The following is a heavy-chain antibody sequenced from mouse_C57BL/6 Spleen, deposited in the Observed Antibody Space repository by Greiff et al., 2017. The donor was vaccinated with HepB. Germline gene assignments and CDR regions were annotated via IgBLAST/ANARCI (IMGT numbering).Heavy chain of an antibody. CDR3: ASWGAWFAY. J-gene: IGHJ3*01. CDR1: GYTFTSYW. V-gene: IGHV1-50*01. CDR2: IDPSDSYT. Sequence: QVQLQQPGAELVKPGASVKLSCKASGYTFTSYWMQWVKQRPGQGLEWIGEIDPSDSYTNYNQKFKGKATLTVDTSSSTAYMQLSSLTSEDSAVYYCASWGAWFAYWGQGTLVTVSA.